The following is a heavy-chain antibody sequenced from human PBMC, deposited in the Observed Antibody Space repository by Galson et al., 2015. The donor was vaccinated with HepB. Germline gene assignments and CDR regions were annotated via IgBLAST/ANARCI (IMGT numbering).Heavy chain of an antibody. CDR2: LSSHGDNE. J-gene: IGHJ4*02. V-gene: IGHV3-30*04. Sequence: SLRLSCAASGFTFSSYAMNWVRQAPGKGLEWVAVLSSHGDNEYYADSVKGRFTISRDNSENTVYLQMHSLRVKDTAVYYCARTFYFDYWGQGTLVTVSS. D-gene: IGHD3-16*01. CDR3: ARTFYFDY. CDR1: GFTFSSYA.